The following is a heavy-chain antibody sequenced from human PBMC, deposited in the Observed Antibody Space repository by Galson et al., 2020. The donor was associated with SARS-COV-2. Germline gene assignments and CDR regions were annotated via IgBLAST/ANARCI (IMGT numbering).Heavy chain of an antibody. CDR2: INHSGST. CDR3: ARGLEDGYNSLPFDY. V-gene: IGHV4-34*01. D-gene: IGHD5-12*01. J-gene: IGHJ4*02. CDR1: GGSFSGYY. Sequence: SETLSLTCAVYGGSFSGYYWSWIRQPPGKGLEWIGEINHSGSTNYNPSLKSRVTISVDTSKNQFSLKLSSVTAADTAVYYCARGLEDGYNSLPFDYWGQGTLVTVSS.